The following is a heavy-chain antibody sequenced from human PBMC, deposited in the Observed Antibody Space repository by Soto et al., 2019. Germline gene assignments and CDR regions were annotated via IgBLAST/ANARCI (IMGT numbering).Heavy chain of an antibody. CDR2: ISGGGNDA. V-gene: IGHV3-23*01. D-gene: IGHD3-3*02. CDR1: RFTFSSYA. J-gene: IGHJ4*02. CDR3: ARSLFLASTYTEPFDY. Sequence: EVQLLESGGGLVQPGGSLVLSCAASRFTFSSYAMSWVRQAPGKGLEWVSSISGGGNDAYYADSVKGRFTISRDNSQNTLNLQMSSLRADDTALYYCARSLFLASTYTEPFDYGGQGALVTVSS.